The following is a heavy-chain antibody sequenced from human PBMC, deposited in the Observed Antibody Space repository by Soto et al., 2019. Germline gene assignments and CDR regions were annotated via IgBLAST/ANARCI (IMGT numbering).Heavy chain of an antibody. V-gene: IGHV4-31*03. D-gene: IGHD4-17*01. J-gene: IGHJ4*02. Sequence: QVQLQESGPGLVKPSQTLSLTCTVSGGSISTGGYYWTWIRQHPGKGLEWIGYIYYSGSTYYNPSLKSRVTISVDTSKNQFSLKLSSVTAAGTVVYYCARGLSVTICYNWGQGTLVTVSS. CDR2: IYYSGST. CDR1: GGSISTGGYY. CDR3: ARGLSVTICYN.